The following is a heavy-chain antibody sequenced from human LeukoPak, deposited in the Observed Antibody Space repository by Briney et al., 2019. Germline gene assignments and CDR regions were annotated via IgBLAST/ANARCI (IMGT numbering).Heavy chain of an antibody. V-gene: IGHV3-30*02. J-gene: IGHJ4*02. CDR3: AKEAQYSSSWYADY. CDR1: GFTFSSYG. D-gene: IGHD6-13*01. Sequence: QPGRSLRLSCAASGFTFSSYGMHWVRQAPGKGLEWVAFIRYDGSNKYYADSVKGRFTISRDNSKNTLYLQMNSLRAEDTAVYYCAKEAQYSSSWYADYWGQGTLVTVSS. CDR2: IRYDGSNK.